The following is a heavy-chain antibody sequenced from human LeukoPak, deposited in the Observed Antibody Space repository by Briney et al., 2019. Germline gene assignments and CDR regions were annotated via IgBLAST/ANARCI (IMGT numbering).Heavy chain of an antibody. D-gene: IGHD3-3*01. CDR3: AKESDFVY. CDR1: GFTFSNYD. CDR2: ISYDGTNK. Sequence: GGSLRLSCAASGFTFSNYDMQWVRQAPGKGLEWFAVISYDGTNKYYADSVKGRFTISRDNSKSTLYLQMTSLRAEDPAVYYCAKESDFVYWGQGSMVTVSS. V-gene: IGHV3-30*18. J-gene: IGHJ4*02.